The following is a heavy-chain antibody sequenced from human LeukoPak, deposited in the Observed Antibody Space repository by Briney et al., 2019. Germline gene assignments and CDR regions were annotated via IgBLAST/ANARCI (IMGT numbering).Heavy chain of an antibody. Sequence: SETLSLTCTVSGGSISSYYWSWIRQPPGKGLEWIGYIYYSGSTNYNPSLMSRFTISVDTSKNQFSLKLSSVTAADTAVYYCARSPKDYYDSSGYAAFDIWGQGTMVTVSS. CDR3: ARSPKDYYDSSGYAAFDI. CDR1: GGSISSYY. CDR2: IYYSGST. V-gene: IGHV4-59*01. J-gene: IGHJ3*02. D-gene: IGHD3-22*01.